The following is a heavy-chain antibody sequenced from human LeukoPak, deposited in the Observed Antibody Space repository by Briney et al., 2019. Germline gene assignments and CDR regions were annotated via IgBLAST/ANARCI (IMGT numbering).Heavy chain of an antibody. D-gene: IGHD2-8*01. CDR3: AKDPDCTSGICYTFFDY. CDR2: ISYDGSNK. Sequence: GGSLRLSCAASGFTFSSYAMHWVRQAPGKGLEWVAVISYDGSNKYYADSVKGRFTISRDNSKNTLYLQMNSLRAEDTAVYYCAKDPDCTSGICYTFFDYWGQGTLVTVSS. CDR1: GFTFSSYA. J-gene: IGHJ4*02. V-gene: IGHV3-30*04.